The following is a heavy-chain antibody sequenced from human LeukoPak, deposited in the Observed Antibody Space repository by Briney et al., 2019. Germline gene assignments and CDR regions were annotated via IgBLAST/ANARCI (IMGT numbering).Heavy chain of an antibody. CDR2: IYYSGST. D-gene: IGHD3-22*01. Sequence: PSETLSLTCTVSGGSISTHYWSWIRQPPGKGLEWIGYIYYSGSTNYNPSLKSRFPIPVDTSKNQFSLKLSSVTSSDTAVYYCARRPPAQYRTYYDWYFDLWGRGTLVTVSS. CDR3: ARRPPAQYRTYYDWYFDL. V-gene: IGHV4-59*11. J-gene: IGHJ2*01. CDR1: GGSISTHY.